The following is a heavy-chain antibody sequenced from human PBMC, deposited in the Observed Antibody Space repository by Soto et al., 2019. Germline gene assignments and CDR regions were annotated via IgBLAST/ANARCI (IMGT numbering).Heavy chain of an antibody. Sequence: GESLKISCKGSGYSFAGYWITWVRQKPGKGLEWMGRIDPSDSQTYYSPSFRGHVTISVTKSITTVFLQWSSLRASDTAVYYCARQIYDSDTGPNFKYYFDSWGQGTPVTVSS. CDR1: GYSFAGYW. CDR3: ARQIYDSDTGPNFKYYFDS. V-gene: IGHV5-10-1*01. J-gene: IGHJ4*02. D-gene: IGHD3-22*01. CDR2: IDPSDSQT.